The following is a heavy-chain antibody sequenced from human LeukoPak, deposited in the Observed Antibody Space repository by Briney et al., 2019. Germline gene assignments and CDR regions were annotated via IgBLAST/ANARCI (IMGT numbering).Heavy chain of an antibody. J-gene: IGHJ4*02. CDR2: ISGSGGSS. D-gene: IGHD6-13*01. CDR3: ATPPGIAAAGSPDFDY. V-gene: IGHV3-23*01. CDR1: GFTFNNYG. Sequence: PGGSLRLSCAASGFTFNNYGMSWVRQAPGKGLEWVSAISGSGGSSYYADSVKGRFTVSRDNSKNTLYLQMNNLRAEDAAVYYCATPPGIAAAGSPDFDYWGQGTLVTVSS.